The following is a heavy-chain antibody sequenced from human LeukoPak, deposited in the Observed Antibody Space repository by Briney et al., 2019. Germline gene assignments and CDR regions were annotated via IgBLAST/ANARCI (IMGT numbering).Heavy chain of an antibody. Sequence: GGSLRLSCAASGFTFSDYYMSWIRQAPGKGLEWVSCISSSGSTIYYADSVKGRFTISRDNAKNSLYLQMNSLRAEDTAVYYCARGITTVVTYDAFDIWGQGTMVTVSS. D-gene: IGHD4-23*01. J-gene: IGHJ3*02. V-gene: IGHV3-11*01. CDR3: ARGITTVVTYDAFDI. CDR2: ISSSGSTI. CDR1: GFTFSDYY.